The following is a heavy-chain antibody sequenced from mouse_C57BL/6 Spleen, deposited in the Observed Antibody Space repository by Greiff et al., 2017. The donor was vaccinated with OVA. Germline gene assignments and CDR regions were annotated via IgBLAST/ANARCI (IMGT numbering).Heavy chain of an antibody. J-gene: IGHJ1*03. CDR1: GFTFSSYT. V-gene: IGHV5-9*01. CDR3: ARHYYGSSYVWYFDV. CDR2: ISGGGGNT. Sequence: DVQLVESGGGLVKPGGSLKLSCAASGFTFSSYTMSWVRQTPEKRLEWVATISGGGGNTYYPDSVKGRFAISRDNAKNTLYLQMSSLRSEDTALYYCARHYYGSSYVWYFDVWGTGTTVTVSS. D-gene: IGHD1-1*01.